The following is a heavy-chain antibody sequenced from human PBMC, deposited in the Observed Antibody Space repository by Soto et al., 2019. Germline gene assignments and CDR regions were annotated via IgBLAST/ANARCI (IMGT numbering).Heavy chain of an antibody. CDR3: AAELLGGRKAFSP. Sequence: EVQLVESGGGLVQPGGSLRLSCAASGFTFSSYSMNWVRQAPGKGLEWVSYISSSSSTIYYADSVKGRCTISRDNAKNSLYLEMNSVRADDTAVYDLAAELLGGRKAFSPGGQGTLVTVSS. D-gene: IGHD2-15*01. CDR2: ISSSSSTI. V-gene: IGHV3-48*01. CDR1: GFTFSSYS. J-gene: IGHJ5*02.